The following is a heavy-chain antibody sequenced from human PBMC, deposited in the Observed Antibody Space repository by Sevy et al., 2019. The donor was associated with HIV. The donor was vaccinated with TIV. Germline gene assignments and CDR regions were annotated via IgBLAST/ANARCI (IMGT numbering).Heavy chain of an antibody. V-gene: IGHV3-30*04. J-gene: IGHJ4*02. CDR2: ISYDGSNK. D-gene: IGHD2-15*01. CDR1: GFTFSSYA. Sequence: GGCLRLSCAASGFTFSSYAMHWVRQAPGKGLEWVAVISYDGSNKYYADSVKGRFTISRDNSKNTLYLQMNSLRAEDTAVYYCARSGYCSGGSCYLDDFDYWGQGTLVTVSS. CDR3: ARSGYCSGGSCYLDDFDY.